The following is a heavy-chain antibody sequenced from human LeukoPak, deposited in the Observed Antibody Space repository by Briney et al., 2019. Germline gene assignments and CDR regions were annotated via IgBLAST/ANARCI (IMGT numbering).Heavy chain of an antibody. CDR2: MNPVSGNT. CDR3: ARGRGSGHKENWFDP. Sequence: ASVKVSCKASGYTFTTYDINWMRQATGQGLEWMGWMNPVSGNTGYVQKFQGRVTMTRNTSISTAYMELSSLKSEDTAVYYCARGRGSGHKENWFDPWGQGTLVTVSS. J-gene: IGHJ5*02. V-gene: IGHV1-8*01. D-gene: IGHD6-19*01. CDR1: GYTFTTYD.